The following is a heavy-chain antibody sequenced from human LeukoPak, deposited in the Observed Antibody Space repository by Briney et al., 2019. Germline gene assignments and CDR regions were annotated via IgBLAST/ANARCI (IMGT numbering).Heavy chain of an antibody. D-gene: IGHD5-12*01. J-gene: IGHJ4*02. V-gene: IGHV3-72*01. CDR3: ARSIKWGATYYFDY. CDR2: TRDKGNSYTT. CDR1: GFTFSDHY. Sequence: GGSLRLSCAASGFTFSDHYMEWVRQAPGKGLEWVGRTRDKGNSYTTEYAASVKGRFTISRDASKNSLYLQMNSLKTEDTAVYYCARSIKWGATYYFDYWGQGTLATVSS.